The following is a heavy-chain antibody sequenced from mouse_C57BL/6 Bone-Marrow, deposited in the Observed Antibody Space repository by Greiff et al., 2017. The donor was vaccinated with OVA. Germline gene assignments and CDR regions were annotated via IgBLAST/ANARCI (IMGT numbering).Heavy chain of an antibody. D-gene: IGHD1-1*01. Sequence: QVQLQQSDAELVKPGASVKISCKVSGYTFTDHTIHWMKQRPEQGLEWIGYIYPSDGSPNYNATFKGKATLTADTSSSTAYMQLNSLTSEDSAVYFCASYYGISWWAYWGQGTRVTVSA. CDR2: IYPSDGSP. V-gene: IGHV1-78*01. CDR1: GYTFTDHT. J-gene: IGHJ3*01. CDR3: ASYYGISWWAY.